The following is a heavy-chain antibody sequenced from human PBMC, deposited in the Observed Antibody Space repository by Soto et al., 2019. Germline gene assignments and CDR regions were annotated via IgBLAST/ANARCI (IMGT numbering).Heavy chain of an antibody. CDR2: INHSGTI. V-gene: IGHV4-34*01. J-gene: IGHJ4*02. CDR1: GGSFSGYY. CDR3: AKNLPRTGRFDY. Sequence: TSETLSLTCAVYGGSFSGYYWTWIRQPPGKGLEWIGEINHSGTINFNPSLKSRLTISLDTSKKHFSLKLSSVTDADTAVYYCAKNLPRTGRFDYWGQGTVVTVSS.